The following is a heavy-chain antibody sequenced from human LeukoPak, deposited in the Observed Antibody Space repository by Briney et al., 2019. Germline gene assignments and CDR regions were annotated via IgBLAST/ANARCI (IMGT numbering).Heavy chain of an antibody. V-gene: IGHV4-34*01. CDR3: ARGPAGVQLERLPRYYFDY. D-gene: IGHD1-1*01. J-gene: IGHJ4*02. CDR1: GGSFSGYY. CDR2: INHSGST. Sequence: PSETLSLTCAVYGGSFSGYYWSWIRQPPGKGLEWIGEINHSGSTIYNPSLKSRVTISVDTSKNQFSLKLSSVTAADTAVYYCARGPAGVQLERLPRYYFDYWGQGTLVTVSS.